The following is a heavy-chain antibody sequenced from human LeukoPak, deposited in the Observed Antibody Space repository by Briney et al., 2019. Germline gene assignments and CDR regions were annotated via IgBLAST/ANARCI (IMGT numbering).Heavy chain of an antibody. CDR2: MSGSGSDI. CDR1: GFTFSDYY. D-gene: IGHD5-12*01. Sequence: GGSLRLSCAASGFTFSDYYMGWIRQAPGKGLECVSYMSGSGSDIYYADSVKGRFTIPRDDGRNSLYLQMNSLRAEDTAVYYCARDIVAPGLFFDSWGQGTLVTVSS. V-gene: IGHV3-11*04. J-gene: IGHJ4*02. CDR3: ARDIVAPGLFFDS.